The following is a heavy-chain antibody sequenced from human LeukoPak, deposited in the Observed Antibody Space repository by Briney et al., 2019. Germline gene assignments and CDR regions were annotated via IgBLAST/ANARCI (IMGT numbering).Heavy chain of an antibody. V-gene: IGHV4-39*01. J-gene: IGHJ3*02. CDR3: ARGDYDRKAFDI. CDR2: IYYSGST. CDR1: GGSISSSSYY. Sequence: SETLSLTCTVSGGSISSSSYYWGWIRQPPGKGLEWIGSIYYSGSTYYNPSLKSRVTISVGTSKNQFSLKLSSVTAADTAVYYCARGDYDRKAFDIWGQGTMVTVSS. D-gene: IGHD3-22*01.